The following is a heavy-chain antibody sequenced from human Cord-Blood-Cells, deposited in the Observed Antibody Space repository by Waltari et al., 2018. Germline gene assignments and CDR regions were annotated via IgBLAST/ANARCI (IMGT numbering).Heavy chain of an antibody. CDR3: ARLPGPRYCSGGSCYSLHYYFDY. Sequence: QLQLQESGPGLVKPSETLSLTCTVSGGSISSSSYYWGWIRQPPGKGLEWIGSIYYSGRTYYNPSLKSRVTISVETSKNQFSLKLSSVTAADTAVYYCARLPGPRYCSGGSCYSLHYYFDYWGQGTLVTVSS. D-gene: IGHD2-15*01. CDR2: IYYSGRT. V-gene: IGHV4-39*01. CDR1: GGSISSSSYY. J-gene: IGHJ4*02.